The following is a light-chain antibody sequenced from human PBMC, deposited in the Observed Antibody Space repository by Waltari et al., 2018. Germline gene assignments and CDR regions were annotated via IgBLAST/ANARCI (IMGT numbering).Light chain of an antibody. CDR1: HSVSRN. CDR2: DTS. J-gene: IGKJ5*01. V-gene: IGKV3-15*01. Sequence: EIVTTQSPATQSVSPGERATISCRAGHSVSRNFDWYQQKPGKAPRLLIHDTSTRATGILANFSGSGSGTEFTLTISILHSHEFSVDYWQQYINCPPITFGHGTLLQIE. CDR3: QQYINCPPIT.